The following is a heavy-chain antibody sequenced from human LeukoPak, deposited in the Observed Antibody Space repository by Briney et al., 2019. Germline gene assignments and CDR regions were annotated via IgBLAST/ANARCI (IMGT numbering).Heavy chain of an antibody. CDR3: ARASTGDRPRRYFNS. D-gene: IGHD7-27*01. J-gene: IGHJ4*02. V-gene: IGHV4-30-4*01. CDR2: IYYSGST. Sequence: SEALSLTCTVSGGSIGSGDCFWSWIRQPPGKGLEWIGFIYYSGSTYYNPSLKSRVTISVDTSKNLFSLKLSSVTAADTAVYYCARASTGDRPRRYFNSWGQGTLVTVSS. CDR1: GGSIGSGDCF.